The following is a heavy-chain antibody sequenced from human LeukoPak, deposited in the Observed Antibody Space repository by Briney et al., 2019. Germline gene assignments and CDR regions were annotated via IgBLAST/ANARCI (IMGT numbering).Heavy chain of an antibody. D-gene: IGHD4-23*01. V-gene: IGHV1-46*01. CDR1: GYSFTSHY. J-gene: IGHJ5*02. CDR3: ARDNSIHERGWWFDP. Sequence: ASVKVSCKASGYSFTSHYMHWVRQAPGQGLEWMGLIDPRGTSTIYAEKFQGRIIMTRDMSTTTDYMELSSLKSDDTAVYYCARDNSIHERGWWFDPWGQGTLVTVSS. CDR2: IDPRGTST.